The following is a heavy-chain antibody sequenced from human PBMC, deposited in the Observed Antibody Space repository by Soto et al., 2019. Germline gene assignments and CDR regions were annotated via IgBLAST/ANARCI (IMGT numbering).Heavy chain of an antibody. CDR3: ARRTSRCLDS. CDR2: INPTSAFT. J-gene: IGHJ5*01. Sequence: QVQVVQSGPEVRKPGASVRVFCKTSGYTFTDHYLYWVRQAAGQGLVWLGWINPTSAFTKYAQSLQGRVTITRDTSLTTAYSDVTSLRSDDTAVYYCARRTSRCLDSLGEGTLVTVAS. D-gene: IGHD6-6*01. CDR1: GYTFTDHY. V-gene: IGHV1-2*02.